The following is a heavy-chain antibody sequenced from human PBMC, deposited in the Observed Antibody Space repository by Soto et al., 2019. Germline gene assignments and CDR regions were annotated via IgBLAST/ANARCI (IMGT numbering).Heavy chain of an antibody. CDR1: GFIVSSNY. CDR2: IYSGGST. CDR3: ARSPWGGPFDY. D-gene: IGHD7-27*01. Sequence: EVPLVESGGGLIQPGGSLRLSFTASGFIVSSNYMSWVRQAPGKGLEWVSVIYSGGSTYYGDSVKGRFTISRDNSKNTLYLQMNNLRAEDTAVYHCARSPWGGPFDYWGQGTLVTVSS. V-gene: IGHV3-53*01. J-gene: IGHJ4*02.